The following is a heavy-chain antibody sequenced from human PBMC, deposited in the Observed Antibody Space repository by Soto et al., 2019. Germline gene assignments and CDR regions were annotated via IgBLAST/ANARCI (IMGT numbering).Heavy chain of an antibody. CDR2: ISARGGSS. D-gene: IGHD5-12*01. CDR1: GFSFSSYA. CDR3: TKGSIEYSASVNN. Sequence: DVQLLESGGGLVQPGGWLRLSCAASGFSFSSYAMVWVRQASGKGLEWVAVISARGGSSYFAVSVKGRFTLSRDNSKNVLSLEKNSLRAEDTAIYYCTKGSIEYSASVNNWSQGTL. V-gene: IGHV3-23*01. J-gene: IGHJ4*02.